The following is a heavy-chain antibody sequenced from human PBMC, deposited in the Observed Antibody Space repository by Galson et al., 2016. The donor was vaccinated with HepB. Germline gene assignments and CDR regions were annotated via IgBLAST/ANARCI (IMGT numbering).Heavy chain of an antibody. Sequence: SLRLSCAASGFAFSTYALHWVRQAPGKGLEWVALTSYDGDSKKYADSVRGRFTISRDNSKNTLYLQMNSLRAEDTAVYYCGRDQSYCSGGTCYSGGPVDYWGQGTLVTVSS. CDR2: TSYDGDSK. D-gene: IGHD2-15*01. V-gene: IGHV3-30-3*01. CDR3: GRDQSYCSGGTCYSGGPVDY. CDR1: GFAFSTYA. J-gene: IGHJ4*02.